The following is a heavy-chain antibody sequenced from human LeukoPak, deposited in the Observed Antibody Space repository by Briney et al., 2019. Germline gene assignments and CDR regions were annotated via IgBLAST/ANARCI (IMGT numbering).Heavy chain of an antibody. CDR3: ARGRLVVVAATAYGGAFDI. J-gene: IGHJ3*02. Sequence: GGSLRLSCAASGFTFSDYYMSWIRQAPGKGLEWVSYISSSGSTIYYADSVKGRFTISRDNAKNSLYLQMNSLRAEDTAVYYCARGRLVVVAATAYGGAFDIWGQGTMVTVSS. CDR1: GFTFSDYY. V-gene: IGHV3-11*04. CDR2: ISSSGSTI. D-gene: IGHD2-15*01.